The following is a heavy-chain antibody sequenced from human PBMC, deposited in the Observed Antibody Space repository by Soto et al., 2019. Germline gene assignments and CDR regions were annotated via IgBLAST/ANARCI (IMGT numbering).Heavy chain of an antibody. D-gene: IGHD7-27*01. CDR1: GFRISDYT. V-gene: IGHV3-74*01. Sequence: EVQLVESGGGSVQPVGSLRLSCAASGFRISDYTIHWVLQAPGRGLFWVSRSGNVGVTNYADSVKGRFTIARGNAKNTVLLQMSSLRVDDSAVYYCSTLGGPPLGARDLWGQGALVTVS. J-gene: IGHJ4*02. CDR3: STLGGPPLGARDL. CDR2: SGNVGVT.